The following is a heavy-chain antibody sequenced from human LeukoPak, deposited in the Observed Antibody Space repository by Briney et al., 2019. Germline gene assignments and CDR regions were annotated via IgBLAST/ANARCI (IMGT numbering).Heavy chain of an antibody. CDR2: IYHSGST. CDR1: GGSISSGGYS. D-gene: IGHD3-22*01. CDR3: ATDSSGYYPYYYGIDV. J-gene: IGHJ6*02. V-gene: IGHV4-30-2*01. Sequence: PSQTLSLTCAVSGGSISSGGYSWSWIRQPPGKGLEWIGYIYHSGSTYYNPSLKSRVTISVDRSKNQFSLKLSSVTAADTAVYYCATDSSGYYPYYYGIDVWGQGTTVTVSS.